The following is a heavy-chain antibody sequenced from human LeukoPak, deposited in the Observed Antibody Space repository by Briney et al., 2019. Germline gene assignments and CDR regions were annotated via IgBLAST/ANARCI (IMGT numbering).Heavy chain of an antibody. CDR3: ASAVTTGLDVWFDP. CDR2: INHSGST. V-gene: IGHV4-34*01. CDR1: GGSFSGYS. Sequence: SETLSLTCAVYGGSFSGYSWAWIRQPPGKGLEWIGEINHSGSTNYNPSLKSRLTISVDTSKNQFSLKLSSVTAADTAVYYCASAVTTGLDVWFDPWGQGTLVNVSS. D-gene: IGHD4-11*01. J-gene: IGHJ5*01.